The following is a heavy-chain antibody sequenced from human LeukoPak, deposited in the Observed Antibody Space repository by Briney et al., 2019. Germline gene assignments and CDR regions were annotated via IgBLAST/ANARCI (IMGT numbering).Heavy chain of an antibody. Sequence: PGGSLRLSCAASGFTFSDYSMHWVRQAPGKGLEWVSAISSRSTYTYFADSVKGRFTVSRDNAKNSLYLQMNSLRAEGSAVYYCTRGPTLIGVAGTWPLDCRVQGTLVTVSS. J-gene: IGHJ4*02. V-gene: IGHV3-21*01. CDR1: GFTFSDYS. D-gene: IGHD6-19*01. CDR2: ISSRSTYT. CDR3: TRGPTLIGVAGTWPLDC.